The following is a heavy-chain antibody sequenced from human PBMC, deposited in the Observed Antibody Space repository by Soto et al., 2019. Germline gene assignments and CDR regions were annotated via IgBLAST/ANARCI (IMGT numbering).Heavy chain of an antibody. J-gene: IGHJ4*02. V-gene: IGHV1-69*02. Sequence: ASVKVSCKASGDTFAFYSINWVRQAPGLGLEWMGRINPILSMSNYAQRFQGRVTMTADKSTSTAYMVLNSLRSEDTGMYYCATSYGSGYRAFDYWGQGALVTVS. CDR2: INPILSMS. CDR1: GDTFAFYS. CDR3: ATSYGSGYRAFDY. D-gene: IGHD3-10*01.